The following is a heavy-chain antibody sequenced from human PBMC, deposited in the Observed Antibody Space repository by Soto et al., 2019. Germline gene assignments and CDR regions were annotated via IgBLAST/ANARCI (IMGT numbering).Heavy chain of an antibody. CDR2: IIPIFGTA. CDR1: GGTFSSYA. D-gene: IGHD3-22*01. CDR3: ARSPRGTYYYDSSGYPFDY. Sequence: SVKVSCKASGGTFSSYAISWVRQAPGQGLEWMGGIIPIFGTANYAQKFQGRVTITADKSTSTAYMELSSLRSEDTAVYYCARSPRGTYYYDSSGYPFDYWGQGTLVTV. V-gene: IGHV1-69*06. J-gene: IGHJ4*02.